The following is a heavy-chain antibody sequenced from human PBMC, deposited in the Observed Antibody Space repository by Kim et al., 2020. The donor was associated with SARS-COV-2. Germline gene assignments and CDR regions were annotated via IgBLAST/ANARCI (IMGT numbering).Heavy chain of an antibody. Sequence: SETLSLTCTVSGGSISSSSYYWGWIRQPPGKGLEWIGSIYYSGSTYYNPSLKSRVTISVDTSKNQFSLKLSSVTAADTAVYYCAREKGDSSSWYYFDYWGQGTLVTVSS. CDR3: AREKGDSSSWYYFDY. CDR2: IYYSGST. V-gene: IGHV4-39*07. CDR1: GGSISSSSYY. J-gene: IGHJ4*02. D-gene: IGHD6-13*01.